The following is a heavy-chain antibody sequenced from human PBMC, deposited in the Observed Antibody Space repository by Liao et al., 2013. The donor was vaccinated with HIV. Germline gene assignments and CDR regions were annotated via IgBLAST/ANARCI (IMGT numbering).Heavy chain of an antibody. CDR1: GGSFSDYF. CDR2: IYYSGST. CDR3: ARGLPAIDH. J-gene: IGHJ4*02. Sequence: QVQLQQWGAGPLKPSETLSLTCAVYGGSFSDYFWGWIRQPPGKGLEWIGSIYYSGSTYYNVSLKSRVTISVDTSKNQFSLRLSSVTAADTAVYYCARGLPAIDHWGRGTLVTVSS. V-gene: IGHV4-34*01.